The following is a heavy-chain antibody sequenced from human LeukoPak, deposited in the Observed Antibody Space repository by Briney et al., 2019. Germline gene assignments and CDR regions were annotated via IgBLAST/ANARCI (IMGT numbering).Heavy chain of an antibody. Sequence: ASETLSLTCTVSGGSISSGDYYWSWIRQPPGKGLEWIGYIYYSGSTYYNPSLKSRVTISVDTSKNQFSLKLSSVTAADTAVDYCASPAAGRGHDAFDIWGQGTMVTVSS. D-gene: IGHD6-13*01. J-gene: IGHJ3*02. CDR3: ASPAAGRGHDAFDI. V-gene: IGHV4-30-4*08. CDR2: IYYSGST. CDR1: GGSISSGDYY.